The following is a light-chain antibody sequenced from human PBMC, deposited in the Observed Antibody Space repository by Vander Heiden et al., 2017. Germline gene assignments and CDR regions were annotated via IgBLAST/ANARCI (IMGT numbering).Light chain of an antibody. Sequence: MLTQPRSVSESPGKTVTISCSGSGVRIFSHFVQWYQQRPGRAPILLIYEDQRRPSGVPLRFSGSIDSSSNSASLTISGLESEDAADYYCQSYQPNDQEWVFGGGTTLTVL. CDR1: GVRIFSHF. CDR2: EDQ. V-gene: IGLV6-57*02. J-gene: IGLJ3*02. CDR3: QSYQPNDQEWV.